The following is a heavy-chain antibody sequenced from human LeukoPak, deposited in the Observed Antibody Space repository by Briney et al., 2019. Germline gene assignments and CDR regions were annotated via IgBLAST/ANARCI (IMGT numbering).Heavy chain of an antibody. CDR2: IYHSGST. CDR1: GDSISTYY. Sequence: SETLSLTCSISGDSISTYYWSWIRQPPGKGLEWIGYIYHSGSTCYNPSLKSRVTISVDTSKNQFSLKLSSVTAADTAVYYCARARPAFDIWGQGTMVTVSS. J-gene: IGHJ3*02. CDR3: ARARPAFDI. V-gene: IGHV4-59*01.